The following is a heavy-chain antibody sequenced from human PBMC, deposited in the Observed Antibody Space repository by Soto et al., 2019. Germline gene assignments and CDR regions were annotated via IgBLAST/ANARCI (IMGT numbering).Heavy chain of an antibody. J-gene: IGHJ6*02. CDR3: ARVCKTPTLWGYFYYGMDV. Sequence: SETLSLTCTVSGGSISSYYWSWIRQPPGKGLEWIGYIYYSVSTNYNPSLKSRVTISVDTSKNQFSLKLSSVTAADTAVYYCARVCKTPTLWGYFYYGMDVWGQGTRVTVSS. CDR1: GGSISSYY. CDR2: IYYSVST. V-gene: IGHV4-59*01. D-gene: IGHD3-10*01.